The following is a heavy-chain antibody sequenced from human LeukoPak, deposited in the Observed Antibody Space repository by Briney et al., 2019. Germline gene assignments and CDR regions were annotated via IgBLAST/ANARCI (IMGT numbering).Heavy chain of an antibody. V-gene: IGHV3-23*01. CDR3: ANTHCDSSPIVWNF. D-gene: IGHD6-6*01. CDR1: GFMFSSNW. J-gene: IGHJ4*02. CDR2: LSDGGTRI. Sequence: PGGSLRLSCAASGFMFSSNWMSWVRLAPGKGLEWVSGLSDGGTRIFYADSVKGRFTVSRDNSKNTLYLQMDSLRAEDTAVYYCANTHCDSSPIVWNFWGQGTLVTVSS.